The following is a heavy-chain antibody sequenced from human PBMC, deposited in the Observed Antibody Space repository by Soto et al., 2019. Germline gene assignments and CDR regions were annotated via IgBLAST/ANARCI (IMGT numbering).Heavy chain of an antibody. J-gene: IGHJ5*01. CDR2: IYYSGST. CDR1: GDSVTSGNYY. CDR3: AMNPVVTYIIYWFDP. Sequence: KSSETLSLTCTVSGDSVTSGNYYWSWIRQPPGKGLEWIGHIYYSGSTNYSPSLKSRVTISLDTSNNQFSLKVTSVTAADTAVYYCAMNPVVTYIIYWFDPWGQGTLVTVSS. D-gene: IGHD3-10*01. V-gene: IGHV4-61*01.